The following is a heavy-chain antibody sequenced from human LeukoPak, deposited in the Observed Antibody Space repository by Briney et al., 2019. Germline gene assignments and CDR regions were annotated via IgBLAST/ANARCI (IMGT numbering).Heavy chain of an antibody. CDR3: AREGSGVAAAGIPY. Sequence: GGSLRLSCAASGFTFSTYGMHWVRQAPGKGLEWVAVIWYGGSNTYYADSVKGRFTISRDNSKNTLYLQMNSLRAEDTAVYYCAREGSGVAAAGIPYWGQGTLVTVSS. D-gene: IGHD6-13*01. V-gene: IGHV3-33*08. CDR2: IWYGGSNT. J-gene: IGHJ4*02. CDR1: GFTFSTYG.